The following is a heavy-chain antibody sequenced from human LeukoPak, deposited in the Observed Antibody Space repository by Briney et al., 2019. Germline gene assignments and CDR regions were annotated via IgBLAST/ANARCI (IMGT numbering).Heavy chain of an antibody. CDR2: ISYDGSNK. CDR1: GFTFSRYA. V-gene: IGHV3-30*04. CDR3: AKVLGSRIAVSDPFDY. D-gene: IGHD2-21*01. J-gene: IGHJ4*02. Sequence: GGSLRLSCAASGFTFSRYAMHWVRQAPGKGLEWVTVISYDGSNKYYADSVKGRFTISRDHSKNTLYLQMNSLRAEDTAVYYCAKVLGSRIAVSDPFDYWGQGTLVTVSS.